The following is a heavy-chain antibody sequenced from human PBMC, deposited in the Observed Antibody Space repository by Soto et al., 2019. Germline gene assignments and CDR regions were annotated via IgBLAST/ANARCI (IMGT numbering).Heavy chain of an antibody. Sequence: GESLKISCKGSGYIFTTYWIGWVRHMPGKGLEWMGLIYPGDSDTRYSPSFQGQVTISADKSISTAYLQWSSLKASDTAVYYCARLYCTSATCYELDYWGQGTLVTVSS. CDR1: GYIFTTYW. J-gene: IGHJ4*02. CDR3: ARLYCTSATCYELDY. CDR2: IYPGDSDT. D-gene: IGHD2-2*01. V-gene: IGHV5-51*01.